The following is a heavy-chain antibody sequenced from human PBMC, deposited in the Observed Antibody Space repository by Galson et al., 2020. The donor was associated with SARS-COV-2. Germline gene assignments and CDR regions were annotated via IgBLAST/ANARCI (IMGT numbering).Heavy chain of an antibody. V-gene: IGHV3-30*03. CDR3: ARDGLGSTYYFDY. J-gene: IGHJ4*02. CDR2: NSYEGSIK. Sequence: GGSLRLSCVAYGFTLRNYGMHWVRQAPGKGLEWVAFNSYEGSIKYYAESVKGRFTISRDNAENSLFLQMSGLRAEDTAVYYCARDGLGSTYYFDYWGQGTLVTVSS. CDR1: GFTLRNYG. D-gene: IGHD1-26*01.